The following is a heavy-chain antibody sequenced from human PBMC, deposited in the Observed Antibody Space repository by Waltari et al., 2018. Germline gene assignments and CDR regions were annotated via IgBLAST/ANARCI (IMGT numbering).Heavy chain of an antibody. V-gene: IGHV3-53*01. CDR1: GFSVRPNY. CDR2: IFGGGET. D-gene: IGHD2-15*01. J-gene: IGHJ4*02. Sequence: EGLLVQSEGGLIQPGGSLRLSCAVSGFSVRPNYMGRVRQAPGKGLEWVAVIFGGGETYYSDSVRGRFTISKDTSENTVYLQMNSLRVDDTAVYYCASHCPSGRCFRWFYYDSWGQGTLVTVSS. CDR3: ASHCPSGRCFRWFYYDS.